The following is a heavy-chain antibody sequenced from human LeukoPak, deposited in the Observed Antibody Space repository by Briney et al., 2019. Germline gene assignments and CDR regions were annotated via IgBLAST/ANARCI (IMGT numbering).Heavy chain of an antibody. D-gene: IGHD1-26*01. CDR2: IILKDGRT. CDR1: GFRFSDYY. CDR3: ATDGGKHNFDY. J-gene: IGHJ4*02. V-gene: IGHV1-2*06. Sequence: SSVKVSYKASGFRFSDYYLHWVRQAPGQGLEWMGRIILKDGRTKYAQRFEGRVSMTRDTSISTAYMELIMQTSDDTAVYYSATDGGKHNFDYWGQGTLVTVS.